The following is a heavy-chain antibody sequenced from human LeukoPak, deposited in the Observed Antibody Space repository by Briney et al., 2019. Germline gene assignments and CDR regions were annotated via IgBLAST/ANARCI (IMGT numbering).Heavy chain of an antibody. J-gene: IGHJ6*03. CDR1: SGSISSSTYY. Sequence: SETLSLTCTVSSGSISSSTYYWGWIRQPPGKGLEWIGTIYYTGSTYYNPSLKSRVTISVDTSKNQFSLKLSSVTAADTAVYYCARVISGGHRNLWSHYYYYYMDVWGKGTTVTVSS. CDR3: ARVISGGHRNLWSHYYYYYMDV. V-gene: IGHV4-39*07. CDR2: IYYTGST. D-gene: IGHD3-10*01.